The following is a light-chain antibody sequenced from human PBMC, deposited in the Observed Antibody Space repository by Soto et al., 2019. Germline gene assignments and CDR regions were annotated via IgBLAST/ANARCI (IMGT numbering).Light chain of an antibody. CDR3: SSYTSKSSHI. V-gene: IGLV2-14*01. CDR1: SSDVGAYNL. CDR2: EVR. Sequence: LTQPPSASGSPGQSVTISCTGTSSDVGAYNLVSWYQQHPGRAPQLIIYEVRNRPSGISFRFSGSKSGNTASLTISGLQAEDEADYYCSSYTSKSSHIFGGGTKVTVL. J-gene: IGLJ2*01.